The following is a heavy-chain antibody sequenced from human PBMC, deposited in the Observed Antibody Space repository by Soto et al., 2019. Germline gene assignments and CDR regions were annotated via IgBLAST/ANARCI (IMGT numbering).Heavy chain of an antibody. V-gene: IGHV3-33*01. D-gene: IGHD2-15*01. J-gene: IGHJ4*02. CDR2: IWYDGSNK. Sequence: PGGSLRLSCAASGFTFSSYGMHWVRQAPGKGLEWVAVIWYDGSNKYYADSVKGRFTISRDNSKNTLYLQMNSLRAEDTAVYYCARDGSGYCSGGSCYYFDYWGQGTLVTVSS. CDR1: GFTFSSYG. CDR3: ARDGSGYCSGGSCYYFDY.